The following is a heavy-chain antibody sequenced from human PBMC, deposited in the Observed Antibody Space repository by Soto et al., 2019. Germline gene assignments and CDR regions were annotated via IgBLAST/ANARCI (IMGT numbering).Heavy chain of an antibody. Sequence: ASVKVSCKASGYTFTSSGFIWVRQAPGQGLEWMGWISAYSGNTNYAQKLQGRVTMTTDTSTSTAYMELRSLRSDDTAVYYCARDPPNHEGVRGQGTMVTVSS. V-gene: IGHV1-18*01. CDR1: GYTFTSSG. J-gene: IGHJ3*01. CDR3: ARDPPNHEGV. CDR2: ISAYSGNT.